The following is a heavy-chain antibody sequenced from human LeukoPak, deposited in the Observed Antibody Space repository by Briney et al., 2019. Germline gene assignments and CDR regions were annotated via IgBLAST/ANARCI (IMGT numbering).Heavy chain of an antibody. CDR2: ISADGTT. D-gene: IGHD1-26*01. CDR1: GFTFDKYA. J-gene: IGHJ6*04. CDR3: ATWAFYHGLDV. V-gene: IGHV3-43*02. Sequence: GGSLRLSCTASGFTFDKYAMHWVRQRPGKGLEWVSVISADGTTDHADSVKGRFTVSRDNSKESLFLQMNSLRAEDTALYYCATWAFYHGLDVRGKGTPVTVSS.